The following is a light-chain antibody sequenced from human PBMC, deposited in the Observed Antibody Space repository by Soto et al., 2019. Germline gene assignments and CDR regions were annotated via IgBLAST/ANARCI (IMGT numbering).Light chain of an antibody. V-gene: IGKV3-11*01. J-gene: IGKJ5*01. CDR2: GAF. CDR3: QQRSNWPLIT. Sequence: EIVLTQSPGTLSLSPGERATLSCRASQSVSSNLAWYQQKPGQAPRLLIYGAFTRATGIPARFSGSGSGTDFTLTISSLEPEDFAVYYCQQRSNWPLITFGQGTRLEIK. CDR1: QSVSSN.